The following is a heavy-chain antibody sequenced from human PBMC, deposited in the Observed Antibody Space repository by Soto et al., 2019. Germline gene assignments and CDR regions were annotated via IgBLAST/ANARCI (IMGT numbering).Heavy chain of an antibody. V-gene: IGHV4-59*08. J-gene: IGHJ4*02. CDR2: IYYSGST. CDR3: ASMGYHYGSGSYPLDY. Sequence: AETLSLTCAVSGGSIDNNNYWSWVRQPPGKGLEWIGYIYYSGSTHYNPSLKSRVTISLDTSKNQFSLNLRSVTAADTAVYYCASMGYHYGSGSYPLDYWGQGTLVTVSS. D-gene: IGHD3-10*01. CDR1: GGSIDNNNY.